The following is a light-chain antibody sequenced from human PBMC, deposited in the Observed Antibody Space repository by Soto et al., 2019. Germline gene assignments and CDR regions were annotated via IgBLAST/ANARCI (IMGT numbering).Light chain of an antibody. J-gene: IGKJ5*01. Sequence: EIVLTQSPATLSLSPGERATLACRASQSVSSYLAWYQQKPGQPPRLLIYDASNSATGIPARFSGSGSGTDFTLTISSLETEDFAVYYCQQRSNWLSITFGQGTRLEIK. CDR1: QSVSSY. CDR2: DAS. CDR3: QQRSNWLSIT. V-gene: IGKV3-11*01.